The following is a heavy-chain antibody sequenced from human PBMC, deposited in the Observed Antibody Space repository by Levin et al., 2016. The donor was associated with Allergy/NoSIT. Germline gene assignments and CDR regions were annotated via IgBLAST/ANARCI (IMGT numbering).Heavy chain of an antibody. J-gene: IGHJ4*02. D-gene: IGHD5-12*01. CDR1: GYTFTSSG. Sequence: ASVKVSCKASGYTFTSSGISWVRQAPGQGLEWMGWISTSKGKTSYAQKLQGRVTMTTDKSTSTVYVEVRSLRSDDTAVYYCARDVAHRLDYWGQGTLVTVSP. V-gene: IGHV1-18*01. CDR2: ISTSKGKT. CDR3: ARDVAHRLDY.